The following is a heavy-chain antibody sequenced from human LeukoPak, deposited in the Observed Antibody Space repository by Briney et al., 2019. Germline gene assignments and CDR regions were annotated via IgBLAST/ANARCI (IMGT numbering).Heavy chain of an antibody. Sequence: GGSLRLSCAASGFTFSSYSMNWVRQAPGKGLEWVSSISSSSSTIYYADSVKGRFTISRDNAKNSLYLQMNSLRAEDTAVYYCARDERGYQVPFDYWGQGTLVTVSS. V-gene: IGHV3-48*04. CDR2: ISSSSSTI. J-gene: IGHJ4*02. CDR1: GFTFSSYS. D-gene: IGHD2-2*01. CDR3: ARDERGYQVPFDY.